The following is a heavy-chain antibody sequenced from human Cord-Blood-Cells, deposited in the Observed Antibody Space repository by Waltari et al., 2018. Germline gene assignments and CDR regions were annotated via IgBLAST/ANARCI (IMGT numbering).Heavy chain of an antibody. V-gene: IGHV4-39*01. Sequence: QLQLQESGPGLVKPSETLSLTCTVSGGSISSSSYYLGWIRQPPGKGLEWIGSIYYSGGTYYNPSLKSRVTISVDTSKNQFSLKLSSVTAADTAVYYCASLSAEYFQHWGQGTLVTVSS. CDR1: GGSISSSSYY. J-gene: IGHJ1*01. CDR3: ASLSAEYFQH. CDR2: IYYSGGT.